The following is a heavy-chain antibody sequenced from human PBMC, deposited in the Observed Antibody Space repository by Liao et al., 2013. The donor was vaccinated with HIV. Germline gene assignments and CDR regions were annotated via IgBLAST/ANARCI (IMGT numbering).Heavy chain of an antibody. Sequence: QVKLQQWGAGLLKPSETLSLTCAVYGESFSGHSWSWIRQSPGKGLEWIGENNHGGDGNYNPSLKSRVFILVDTSKNQFSLKLSSVTAADTAVYYCARGGAYCSSTSCFYYYYYMDVWGKGTTVTVSS. CDR2: NNHGGDG. V-gene: IGHV4-34*01. CDR1: GESFSGHS. J-gene: IGHJ6*03. D-gene: IGHD2-2*01. CDR3: ARGGAYCSSTSCFYYYYYMDV.